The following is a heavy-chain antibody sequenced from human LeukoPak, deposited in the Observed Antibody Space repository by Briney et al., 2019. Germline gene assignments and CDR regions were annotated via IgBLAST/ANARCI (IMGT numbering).Heavy chain of an antibody. D-gene: IGHD6-13*01. Sequence: SETLSLTCTVSGGSISSYYWSWIRQPAGKGLEWIGRIYTSGSTNYNPSLKSRVTMSVDTSKNQFSLKLSSVTAADTAVYYCARGGIAAADANWFDPWGQGTLVTVSS. CDR2: IYTSGST. J-gene: IGHJ5*02. CDR1: GGSISSYY. V-gene: IGHV4-4*07. CDR3: ARGGIAAADANWFDP.